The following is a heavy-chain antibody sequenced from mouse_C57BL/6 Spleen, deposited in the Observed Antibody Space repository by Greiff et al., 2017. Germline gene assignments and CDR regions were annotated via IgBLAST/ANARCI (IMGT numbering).Heavy chain of an antibody. J-gene: IGHJ4*01. CDR2: IHPNSGST. CDR1: GYTFTSYW. D-gene: IGHD2-14*01. CDR3: ARSETGTAMDD. Sequence: QVQLQQPGAELVKPGASVKLSCKASGYTFTSYWMHWVKQRPGQGLEWIGMIHPNSGSTNYNEKFKSKATLTVDKSSCTAYMQLSSLTSEDSAVYYCARSETGTAMDDWGQGTSVTVSS. V-gene: IGHV1-64*01.